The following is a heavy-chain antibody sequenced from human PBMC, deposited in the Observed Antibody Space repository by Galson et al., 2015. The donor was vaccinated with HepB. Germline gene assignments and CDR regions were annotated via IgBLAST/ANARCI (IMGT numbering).Heavy chain of an antibody. J-gene: IGHJ4*02. V-gene: IGHV1-18*04. Sequence: SVKVSCKASGYTFTSYGISWVRQAPGQGLEWMGWISAYNGNTNYAQKLQGRVTMTTDTSTSTAYMELRSLRSDDTAVYYCARLEDVAVAGKTPFDYWGQGTLVTVSS. CDR2: ISAYNGNT. CDR3: ARLEDVAVAGKTPFDY. D-gene: IGHD6-19*01. CDR1: GYTFTSYG.